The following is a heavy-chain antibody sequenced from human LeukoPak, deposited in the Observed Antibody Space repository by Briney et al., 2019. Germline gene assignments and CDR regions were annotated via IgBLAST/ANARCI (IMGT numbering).Heavy chain of an antibody. V-gene: IGHV4-34*01. D-gene: IGHD6-19*01. J-gene: IGHJ4*02. CDR3: ARGGKGGIAVAGAKDFDY. CDR2: INHSGST. Sequence: SETLSLTCAVYGGSFSGYYWSWIRQPPGKGLEWIGEINHSGSTNYNPSLKSRVTISVDTSKNQFSLKLSSVTAADTAVYYCARGGKGGIAVAGAKDFDYWGQGTLVTVSS. CDR1: GGSFSGYY.